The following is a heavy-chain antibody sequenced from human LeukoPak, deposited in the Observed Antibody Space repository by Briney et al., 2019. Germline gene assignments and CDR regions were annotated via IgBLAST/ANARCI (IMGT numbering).Heavy chain of an antibody. J-gene: IGHJ5*02. Sequence: SVKVSCKASGGTFSSYAISWVRQAPGQGLEWMGGIVPIFGTANYAQKFQGRVTITADESTSTAYMELSSLRSEDTAVYYCARLPRRDFWSGYYRTHNWFDPWGQGTLVTVSS. D-gene: IGHD3-3*01. CDR2: IVPIFGTA. CDR3: ARLPRRDFWSGYYRTHNWFDP. V-gene: IGHV1-69*01. CDR1: GGTFSSYA.